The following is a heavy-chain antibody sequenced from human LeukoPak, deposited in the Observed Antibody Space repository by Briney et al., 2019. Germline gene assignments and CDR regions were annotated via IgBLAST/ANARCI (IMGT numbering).Heavy chain of an antibody. Sequence: GGSLTLFCAASGFIFCSFWMMCPRQARGRGGVWVANIKQDGCEKYYVDSVKGRFTISRDNPKNSLYLQMNSLRGEDTAVYYCARGPEYQVLLNWFDSWGQGTLVTVSS. D-gene: IGHD2-2*01. CDR1: GFIFCSFW. CDR3: ARGPEYQVLLNWFDS. J-gene: IGHJ5*01. V-gene: IGHV3-7*01. CDR2: IKQDGCEK.